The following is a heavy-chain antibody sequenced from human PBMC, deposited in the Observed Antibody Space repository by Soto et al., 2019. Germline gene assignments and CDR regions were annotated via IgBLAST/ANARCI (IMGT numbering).Heavy chain of an antibody. CDR2: INQSGNT. CDR1: GGSFSGYY. V-gene: IGHV4-34*01. J-gene: IGHJ4*02. D-gene: IGHD3-9*01. CDR3: ARRMYDAALTEWHFDY. Sequence: QVQLQQWGARLLKPSETLSLTCAVYGGSFSGYYWSWIRQSPGKGLEWIGEINQSGNTNYNPSLKTRVIISVDTSKNQFSLKVNSVTAADTAVYYCARRMYDAALTEWHFDYWGQGTLVTVSS.